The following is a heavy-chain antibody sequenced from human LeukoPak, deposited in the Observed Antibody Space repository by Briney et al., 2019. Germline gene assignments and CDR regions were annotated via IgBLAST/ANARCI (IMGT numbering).Heavy chain of an antibody. CDR3: AKLPDYILELKTWFDP. J-gene: IGHJ5*02. CDR2: ISYDGSNK. D-gene: IGHD1-7*01. V-gene: IGHV3-30*18. Sequence: GSLRLSCAASGFTFSSYGMHWVRQAPGKGLEWVAVISYDGSNKYYADSVKGRFTISRDNSKNTLYLQMNSLRAEDTAVYYCAKLPDYILELKTWFDPWGQGTLVTVSS. CDR1: GFTFSSYG.